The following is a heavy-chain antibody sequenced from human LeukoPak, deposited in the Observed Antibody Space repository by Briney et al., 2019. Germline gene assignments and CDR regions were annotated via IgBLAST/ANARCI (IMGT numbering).Heavy chain of an antibody. V-gene: IGHV4-59*08. CDR3: AVARPGNIFDY. Sequence: SETLSLTCTVSGGSISSYYWSWVRQPPGKGLEWIGYIYYSGSTNYNPSLKSRVTISVDTSKNQFSLKLSSVTAADTAVYYCAVARPGNIFDYWGQGTLVTVSS. D-gene: IGHD6-6*01. CDR2: IYYSGST. CDR1: GGSISSYY. J-gene: IGHJ4*02.